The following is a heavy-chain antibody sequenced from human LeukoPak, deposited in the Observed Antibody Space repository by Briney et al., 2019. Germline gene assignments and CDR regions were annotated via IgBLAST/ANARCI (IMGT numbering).Heavy chain of an antibody. CDR1: GGSISSSSYY. Sequence: KASETLSLTCTVSGGSISSSSYYWGWIRQPPGKGLEWIGSIYYSGSTYYNPSLKSRVTISVDTSKNQFSLKLSSVTAADTAVYYCARHVVPYYDSRANYMDVWGKGTTVTISS. CDR3: ARHVVPYYDSRANYMDV. V-gene: IGHV4-39*01. CDR2: IYYSGST. D-gene: IGHD3-22*01. J-gene: IGHJ6*03.